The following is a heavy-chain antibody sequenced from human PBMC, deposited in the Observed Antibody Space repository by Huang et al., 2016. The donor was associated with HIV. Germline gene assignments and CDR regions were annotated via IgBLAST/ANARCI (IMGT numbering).Heavy chain of an antibody. J-gene: IGHJ4*02. CDR3: TRDSVYPNYYDGSGFYFDY. CDR1: GFTFGNYG. V-gene: IGHV3-49*05. Sequence: EVQFVESGGGLVKPGRSLRLSCTASGFTFGNYGMSWFRQGSGKGLEWVGFSRSKDYSETTEYAASVKGRFAISRDDSKSIAYLQMNSLKPEDTAVYYCTRDSVYPNYYDGSGFYFDYWGQGTLVTVSS. CDR2: SRSKDYSETT. D-gene: IGHD3-22*01.